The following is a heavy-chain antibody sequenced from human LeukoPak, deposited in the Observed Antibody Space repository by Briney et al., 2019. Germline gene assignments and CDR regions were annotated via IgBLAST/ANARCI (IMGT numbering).Heavy chain of an antibody. V-gene: IGHV3-48*04. D-gene: IGHD1-26*01. CDR1: GFTFSSYG. Sequence: GGSLRLSCAASGFTFSSYGMNWVRQAPGKGLEWISYISSSSSTINYADSVKGRFTISRDNAKNSLYLQMNSLRAEDTAVYYCARDRVGARSNWFDPWGQGTLVTVSS. J-gene: IGHJ5*02. CDR2: ISSSSSTI. CDR3: ARDRVGARSNWFDP.